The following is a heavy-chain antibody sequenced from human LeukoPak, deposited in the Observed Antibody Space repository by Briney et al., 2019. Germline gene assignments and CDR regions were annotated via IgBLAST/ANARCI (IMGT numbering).Heavy chain of an antibody. Sequence: GRSLTLSCAASGFTFSSFGMHWVRQAPGKGLEWVAVIWYDASNKYYADSVKGRFTISRDNSKNTLYLQMNSLRDDDTAVYYCVRGVGVSRFNYLDSWGQGALVIVSS. V-gene: IGHV3-33*01. CDR1: GFTFSSFG. D-gene: IGHD6-13*01. J-gene: IGHJ4*02. CDR2: IWYDASNK. CDR3: VRGVGVSRFNYLDS.